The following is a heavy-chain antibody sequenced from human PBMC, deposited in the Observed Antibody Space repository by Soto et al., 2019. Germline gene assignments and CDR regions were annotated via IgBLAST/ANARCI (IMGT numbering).Heavy chain of an antibody. CDR3: AKDISGDYYDSSGYPTAPFDY. CDR2: ISWDRGST. J-gene: IGHJ4*02. D-gene: IGHD3-22*01. V-gene: IGHV3-43*01. Sequence: GGSLKLSCAASGFTFDDYTMHWVRQAPGKGLEWVSLISWDRGSTYYADSVKGRFTISRDNSKNSLYLQMNSLRTEDTALYYCAKDISGDYYDSSGYPTAPFDYWGQGTLVTVSS. CDR1: GFTFDDYT.